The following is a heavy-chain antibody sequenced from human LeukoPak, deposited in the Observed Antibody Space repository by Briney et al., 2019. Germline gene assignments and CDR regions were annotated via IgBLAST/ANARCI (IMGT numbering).Heavy chain of an antibody. D-gene: IGHD2-2*01. J-gene: IGHJ6*03. CDR3: ARAGVVPAAISNYYYYMDV. CDR2: ISAYNGNT. CDR1: GYTFTSYD. V-gene: IGHV1-18*01. Sequence: ASVKVSCKASGYTFTSYDINWVRQATGQGLEWMGWISAYNGNTNYAQKLQGRVTMTTDTSTSTAYMELRSLRSDDTAVYYCARAGVVPAAISNYYYYMDVWGKGTTVTVSS.